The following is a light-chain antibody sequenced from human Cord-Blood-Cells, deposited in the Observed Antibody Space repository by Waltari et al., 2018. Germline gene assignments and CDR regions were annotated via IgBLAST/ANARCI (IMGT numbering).Light chain of an antibody. V-gene: IGKV1-5*03. Sequence: DIQMTQSPSTLSASGGDRVTITCRASQSISSWLAWYQQKPGKAPKLLIYKASSLESGVPSRFSGSGSGTEFTLTISSLQPDDFATYYCQQYNSYSWTFDQGTKVEIK. CDR3: QQYNSYSWT. J-gene: IGKJ1*01. CDR1: QSISSW. CDR2: KAS.